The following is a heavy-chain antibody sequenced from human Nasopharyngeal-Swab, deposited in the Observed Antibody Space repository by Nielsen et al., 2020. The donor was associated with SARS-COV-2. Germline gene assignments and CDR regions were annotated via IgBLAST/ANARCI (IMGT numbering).Heavy chain of an antibody. Sequence: GGSLRLSCAASGFTFSSYNMNWVRQAPGKGLEWVSSISSSSSYIYYADSVKGRFTISRDNAKNSLYLQMNSLRVEDTAVYYCARETPTWGYRIDFWGQGTLVTVSS. V-gene: IGHV3-21*01. CDR2: ISSSSSYI. CDR1: GFTFSSYN. D-gene: IGHD5-24*01. CDR3: ARETPTWGYRIDF. J-gene: IGHJ4*02.